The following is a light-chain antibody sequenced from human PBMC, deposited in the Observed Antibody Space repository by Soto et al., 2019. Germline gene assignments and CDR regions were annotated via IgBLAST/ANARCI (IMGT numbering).Light chain of an antibody. CDR2: DAT. CDR3: RHYGSSPLN. V-gene: IGKV3-20*01. Sequence: IEFTRAAGALGFFTGDRATRSCSGSQSVSSSHLAWYQKKPVQYRSLLIYDATSRSTGLPGRFSGGGSGTDFALTISRLEPEDLAVYYSRHYGSSPLNFGGGTKV. J-gene: IGKJ4*01. CDR1: QSVSSSH.